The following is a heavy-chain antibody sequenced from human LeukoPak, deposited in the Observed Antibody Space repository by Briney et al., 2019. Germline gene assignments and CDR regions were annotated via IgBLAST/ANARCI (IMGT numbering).Heavy chain of an antibody. CDR3: ARVDELFYYGSGPDY. J-gene: IGHJ4*01. V-gene: IGHV3-30*04. Sequence: PGKSLRLSCAASGFAFSKYSMHWVRQAPGKGLDWVAVISYDGKTEYYGDLVKGRFTVSRDNYRNILFLQMNNLRIEDTAVYYCARVDELFYYGSGPDYWGLGTLVTVSS. CDR2: ISYDGKTE. CDR1: GFAFSKYS. D-gene: IGHD3-10*01.